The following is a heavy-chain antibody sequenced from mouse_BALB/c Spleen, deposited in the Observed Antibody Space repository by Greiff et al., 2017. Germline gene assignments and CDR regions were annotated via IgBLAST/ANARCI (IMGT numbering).Heavy chain of an antibody. V-gene: IGHV3-2*02. CDR3: ARVEGTWFAY. CDR2: ISYSGST. Sequence: EVQLQESGPGLVKPSQSLSLTCTVTGYSITSDYAWNWIRQLPGNKLEWMGYISYSGSTSYNPSLKSRISITRDTSKNQFFLQLNSVTTEDTATYYCARVEGTWFAYWGQGTLVTVSA. CDR1: GYSITSDYA. J-gene: IGHJ3*01.